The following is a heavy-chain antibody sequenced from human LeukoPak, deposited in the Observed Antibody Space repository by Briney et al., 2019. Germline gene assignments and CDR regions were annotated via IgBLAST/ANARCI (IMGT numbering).Heavy chain of an antibody. CDR1: RFTFNTYA. Sequence: GGSLRLSCAASRFTFNTYAVNWVRQAPGKGLEWVSAISGNGDITYYADSVRGRFTISRDNSKNTLYLQMNSLRAEDTAVYYCAREQWELYYWGQGTLVTVSS. J-gene: IGHJ4*02. D-gene: IGHD1-26*01. CDR3: AREQWELYY. V-gene: IGHV3-23*01. CDR2: ISGNGDIT.